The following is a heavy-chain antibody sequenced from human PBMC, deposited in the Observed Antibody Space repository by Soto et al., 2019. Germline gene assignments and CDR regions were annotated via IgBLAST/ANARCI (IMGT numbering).Heavy chain of an antibody. CDR2: IYHRGST. V-gene: IGHV4-4*02. J-gene: IGHJ4*02. Sequence: SETLSLTCAVSGGSISSDDWWRWVRLPPGKGLEWIGEIYHRGSTNYNPSLKSRVTISVDKSKNQFSLKLSSMTAADTAVYYCARDKGYGDNGFDFWGQGIMVTVS. CDR1: GGSISSDDW. D-gene: IGHD4-17*01. CDR3: ARDKGYGDNGFDF.